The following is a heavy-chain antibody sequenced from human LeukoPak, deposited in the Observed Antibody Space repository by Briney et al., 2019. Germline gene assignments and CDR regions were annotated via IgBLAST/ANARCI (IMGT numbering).Heavy chain of an antibody. D-gene: IGHD5-24*01. J-gene: IGHJ3*02. CDR3: ARVGGWLQLFDRCGHDPPDDAFDI. CDR1: GGSISSYY. V-gene: IGHV4-59*01. CDR2: IYYSGST. Sequence: PSETLSLTCTVSGGSISSYYWSWIRQPPGKGLEWIGYIYYSGSTNYNPSLKSRVTISVDTSKNQFSLKLSSVTAADTAVYYCARVGGWLQLFDRCGHDPPDDAFDIWGQGTMVTVSS.